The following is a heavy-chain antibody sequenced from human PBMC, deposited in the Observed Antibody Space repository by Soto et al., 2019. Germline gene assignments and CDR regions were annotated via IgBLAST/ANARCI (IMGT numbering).Heavy chain of an antibody. CDR1: GGSISGYH. V-gene: IGHV4-59*01. Sequence: SETLSLTCTVSGGSISGYHWSWLRQPPGKGLEWLGHIYYTGSLNYNPSLKGRVTMSVDTSKNQFSLRLTSVTAADTAVYFCARAFTYDFWSGSLEGLDVWGVGTKVT. CDR3: ARAFTYDFWSGSLEGLDV. CDR2: IYYTGSL. J-gene: IGHJ6*02. D-gene: IGHD3-3*01.